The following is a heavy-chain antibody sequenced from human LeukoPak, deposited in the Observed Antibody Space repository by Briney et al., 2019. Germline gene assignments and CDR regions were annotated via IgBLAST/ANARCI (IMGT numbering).Heavy chain of an antibody. D-gene: IGHD1-26*01. CDR1: GFTFSSYW. CDR3: YRVDY. CDR2: ISSDGSST. J-gene: IGHJ4*02. V-gene: IGHV3-74*01. Sequence: GGSLRLSCAASGFTFSSYWMHWVRHAPGKGLVWVSRISSDGSSTTYADSVKGRFTISRDNAKNTLYLQMNSLYYCARGYSGSYRVDYWGQGTLVTVSS.